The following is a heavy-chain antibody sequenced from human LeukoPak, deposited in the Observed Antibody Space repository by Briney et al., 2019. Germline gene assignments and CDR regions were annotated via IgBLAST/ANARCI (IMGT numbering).Heavy chain of an antibody. CDR1: GFTSTNYA. V-gene: IGHV3-23*01. Sequence: GGSLRLSCAASGFTSTNYAMSWVRQAPGKGLEWVSVLIGSSGSTDYAASVKGRFTISRDKSKNTLFLQMNSLRAEDTAIYYCAKGAYDYIEIGYFDSWGQGTLVTVSS. J-gene: IGHJ4*02. CDR2: LIGSSGST. D-gene: IGHD5-12*01. CDR3: AKGAYDYIEIGYFDS.